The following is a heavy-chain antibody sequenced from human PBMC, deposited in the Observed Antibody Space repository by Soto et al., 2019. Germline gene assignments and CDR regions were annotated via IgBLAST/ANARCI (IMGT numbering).Heavy chain of an antibody. D-gene: IGHD3-3*01. CDR1: GYTFTSYG. Sequence: ASVKVSCKASGYTFTSYGISCVRQAPGQGLEWMGWISAYNGNTNYAQKLQGRVTMTTDTSTSTAYMELRSLRSDDTAVYYCAAYYDFWSGYRWTFDPWGQGTLVTVSS. CDR3: AAYYDFWSGYRWTFDP. J-gene: IGHJ5*02. CDR2: ISAYNGNT. V-gene: IGHV1-18*04.